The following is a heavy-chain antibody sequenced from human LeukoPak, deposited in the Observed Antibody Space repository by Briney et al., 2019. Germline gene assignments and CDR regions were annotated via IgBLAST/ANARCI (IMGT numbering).Heavy chain of an antibody. V-gene: IGHV3-23*01. D-gene: IGHD5-12*01. CDR2: ISGSGGST. J-gene: IGHJ6*02. CDR3: AKGRGSGYYYFYYGMDV. CDR1: GFTFSSYA. Sequence: PGGSLRLSCAASGFTFSSYAMSWVRQAPGQGLEWVSGISGSGGSTSYADSVKGRFTISRDNSKNTLYLQMNSLTAEDTAVYYCAKGRGSGYYYFYYGMDVWGQGTTATVSS.